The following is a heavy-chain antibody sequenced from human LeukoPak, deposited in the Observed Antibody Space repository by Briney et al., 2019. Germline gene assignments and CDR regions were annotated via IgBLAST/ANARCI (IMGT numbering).Heavy chain of an antibody. D-gene: IGHD2-21*02. Sequence: GGSLRLSCAASGFTISSYWMHWVRQAPGKGLEWVANIKQDGSEKYYVDSVKGRFTISRDNAKNSLHLQMNSLRAEDTAVYYCAKLKGQVTTWDSWGLGIRVTVSS. CDR3: AKLKGQVTTWDS. J-gene: IGHJ5*01. CDR1: GFTISSYW. V-gene: IGHV3-7*01. CDR2: IKQDGSEK.